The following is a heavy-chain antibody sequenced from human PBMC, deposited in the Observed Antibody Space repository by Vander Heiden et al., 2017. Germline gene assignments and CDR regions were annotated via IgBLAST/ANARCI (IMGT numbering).Heavy chain of an antibody. Sequence: EVQLVESGGGLVQPGRSLRLSCAASGFPFDDYAMHWGRQAPGKGLEWFSGISWNSGSIGYADSVKGRFTISRDNAKNSLYLQMNSLRAEDTALYYCAKAGGYGDYGDYFDYWGQGTLVTVSS. J-gene: IGHJ4*02. CDR1: GFPFDDYA. CDR2: ISWNSGSI. CDR3: AKAGGYGDYGDYFDY. D-gene: IGHD4-17*01. V-gene: IGHV3-9*01.